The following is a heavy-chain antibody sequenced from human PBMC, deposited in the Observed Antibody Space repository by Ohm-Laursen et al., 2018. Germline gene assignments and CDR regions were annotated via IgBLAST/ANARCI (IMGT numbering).Heavy chain of an antibody. CDR1: GFIFSDYS. V-gene: IGHV3-15*01. J-gene: IGHJ4*02. CDR2: IKRKADGETT. D-gene: IGHD5-12*01. CDR3: TTEAS. Sequence: SLRLSCAASGFIFSDYSMTWVRQAPGKGLEWVGRIKRKADGETTDYAAPVKGRFTISRDDSKNTLYLQMNSLKTEDTAVYYCTTEASWGQGTLVTVSS.